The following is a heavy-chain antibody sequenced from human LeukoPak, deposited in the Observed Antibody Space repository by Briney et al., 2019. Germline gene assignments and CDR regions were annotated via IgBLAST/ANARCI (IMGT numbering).Heavy chain of an antibody. V-gene: IGHV3-21*01. Sequence: GGSLRLSCSASGFTFTNYGMSWVRQAPGKGLEWVSSISSSSSYIYYADSVKGRFTISRDNAKNSLYLQMNSLRAEDTAVYYCARDFLYYDSVALNWFGLWGQGTLVTVSS. CDR3: ARDFLYYDSVALNWFGL. CDR2: ISSSSSYI. J-gene: IGHJ5*02. D-gene: IGHD3-22*01. CDR1: GFTFTNYG.